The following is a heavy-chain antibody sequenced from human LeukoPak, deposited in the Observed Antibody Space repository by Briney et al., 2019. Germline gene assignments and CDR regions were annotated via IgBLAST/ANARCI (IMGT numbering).Heavy chain of an antibody. J-gene: IGHJ6*03. Sequence: GGSLRLSCAASGFIFSSYGMHWVRQAPGKGLEWVAIISYDGSNKYYADSVKGRFTVSRDNSDNTLYLQMISLRTEDTAVYYCAYDSSSPFFYYYYYYMDVWGKGATVTVSS. V-gene: IGHV3-30*19. D-gene: IGHD6-13*01. CDR2: ISYDGSNK. CDR1: GFIFSSYG. CDR3: AYDSSSPFFYYYYYYMDV.